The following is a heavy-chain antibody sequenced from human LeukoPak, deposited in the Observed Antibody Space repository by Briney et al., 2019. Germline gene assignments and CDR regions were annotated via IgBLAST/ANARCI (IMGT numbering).Heavy chain of an antibody. D-gene: IGHD2-2*01. J-gene: IGHJ6*03. CDR2: INPNSGGT. CDR1: GYTFTGYY. CDR3: ARGEYQLLLDYYYYYMDV. V-gene: IGHV1-2*02. Sequence: ASVKVSCTASGYTFTGYYMHWVRQAPGQGLEWMRWINPNSGGTNYAQKFQGRVTMTRDTSISTAYMELSRLRSDGTAVYYCARGEYQLLLDYYYYYMDVWGKGTTVTVSS.